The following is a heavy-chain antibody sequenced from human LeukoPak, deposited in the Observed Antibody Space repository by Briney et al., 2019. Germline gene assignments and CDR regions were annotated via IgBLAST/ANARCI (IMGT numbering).Heavy chain of an antibody. J-gene: IGHJ5*02. CDR3: ARVVCSSTSCGFDP. CDR2: IYTSGST. V-gene: IGHV4-4*07. D-gene: IGHD2-2*01. CDR1: GGSISSYY. Sequence: TSETLSLTCTVSGGSISSYYWSWIRQPAGKGLEWIGRIYTSGSTNYNPSLKSRVTMSVDTSKNQFSLKLSSVTAADTAVYYCARVVCSSTSCGFDPWGQGTLVTVSS.